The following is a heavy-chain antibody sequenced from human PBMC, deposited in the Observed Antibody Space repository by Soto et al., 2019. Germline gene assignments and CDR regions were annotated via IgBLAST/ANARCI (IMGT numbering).Heavy chain of an antibody. Sequence: EVQLLESGGGLVQPGGSLRLSCAASAFTFSNHALSWVRQAPGKGLEWISAITGSGGSTYHADSVKGRFTISRDNSRNTLYLQMNSLRADDTAVYYCAKGSAAARPYYFDFWGQGTLVTVSS. CDR1: AFTFSNHA. V-gene: IGHV3-23*01. CDR2: ITGSGGST. D-gene: IGHD6-13*01. CDR3: AKGSAAARPYYFDF. J-gene: IGHJ4*02.